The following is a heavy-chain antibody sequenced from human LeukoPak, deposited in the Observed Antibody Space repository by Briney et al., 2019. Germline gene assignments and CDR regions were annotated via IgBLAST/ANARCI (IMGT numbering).Heavy chain of an antibody. CDR3: ARLGVAVAGKSFDY. CDR1: GGTFSSYA. J-gene: IGHJ4*02. V-gene: IGHV1-69*13. Sequence: SVKVSCKASGGTFSSYAISWVRQAPGQGLEWVGGIIPIFGTANYAQKFQGRVTITADESTSTAYMELSSLRSEDTAVYYCARLGVAVAGKSFDYWGQGTLVTVSS. D-gene: IGHD6-19*01. CDR2: IIPIFGTA.